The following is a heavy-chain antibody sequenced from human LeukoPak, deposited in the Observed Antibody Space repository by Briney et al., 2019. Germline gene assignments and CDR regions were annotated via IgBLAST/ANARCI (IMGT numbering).Heavy chain of an antibody. CDR3: ARVLRYCSGGNCYSGGLGYMDV. Sequence: GGSLRLSCAASGFTFSDYNMRWIRQAPGKGLEWVSSISRSGSTKYYADSVKGRFTISRDNAKNSLFLQMNSPRAEDTAAYYCARVLRYCSGGNCYSGGLGYMDVWGKGTTVTISS. D-gene: IGHD2-15*01. CDR2: ISRSGSTK. J-gene: IGHJ6*03. V-gene: IGHV3-11*01. CDR1: GFTFSDYN.